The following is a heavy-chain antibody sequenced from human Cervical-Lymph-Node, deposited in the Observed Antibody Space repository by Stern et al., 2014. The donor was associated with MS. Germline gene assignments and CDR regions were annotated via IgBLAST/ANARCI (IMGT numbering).Heavy chain of an antibody. CDR3: ARGSDT. V-gene: IGHV3-7*01. CDR2: IKEDGSET. Sequence: EVQLLESGGGLVQPGGSLRLSCAASGFTFSSYWMNWVRQAPGKGLEWVANIKEDGSETYYVDSVKGRFTISRDKAKNPLYLQMNSLRAEDTAVYYCARGSDTWGQGTLVTVSS. D-gene: IGHD2-15*01. CDR1: GFTFSSYW. J-gene: IGHJ5*02.